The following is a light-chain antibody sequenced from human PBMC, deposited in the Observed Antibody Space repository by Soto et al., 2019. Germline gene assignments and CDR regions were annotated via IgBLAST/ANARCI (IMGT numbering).Light chain of an antibody. J-gene: IGKJ5*01. V-gene: IGKV1-5*01. Sequence: DTQMTQFPSTLSASLGDRVTITCRGSQSISSWLAWYQQKPGKAPKVLIYGASTLETGVPSRFAGSGSGTEFTLTIRSLQPDDFATYYCQQYNSYLLTFGQGTRLEI. CDR1: QSISSW. CDR3: QQYNSYLLT. CDR2: GAS.